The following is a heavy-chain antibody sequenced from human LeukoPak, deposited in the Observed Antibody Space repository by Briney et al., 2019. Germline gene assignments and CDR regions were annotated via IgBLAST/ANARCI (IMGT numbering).Heavy chain of an antibody. V-gene: IGHV3-48*01. J-gene: IGHJ3*02. Sequence: GGSLRLSCVASGSTFDRSGMIWVRQAPGKGLEWVSYITGRSSSIYYADSVKGRFTISRDNAKNSLYLQMNSLRAEDTAVYYCVGPDAFDIWGQGTMVTVSS. CDR1: GSTFDRSG. CDR3: VGPDAFDI. CDR2: ITGRSSSI.